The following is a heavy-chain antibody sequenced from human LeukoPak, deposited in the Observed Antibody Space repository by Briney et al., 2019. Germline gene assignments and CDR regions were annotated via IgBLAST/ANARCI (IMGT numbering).Heavy chain of an antibody. J-gene: IGHJ4*02. D-gene: IGHD6-19*01. CDR2: IWYDGSNK. Sequence: GRSLRLSCAASGFTFSSYGMHWVRQAPGKGLEWVAVIWYDGSNKYYADSVKGRFTIPRDNSKNTLYLQMDSLSAEDTAIYYCAKHVTSGLDYWGQGTLVTVSS. CDR1: GFTFSSYG. V-gene: IGHV3-33*06. CDR3: AKHVTSGLDY.